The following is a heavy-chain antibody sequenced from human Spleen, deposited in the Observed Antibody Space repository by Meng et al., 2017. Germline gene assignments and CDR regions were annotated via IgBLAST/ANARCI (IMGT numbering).Heavy chain of an antibody. Sequence: SETLSLTCSVSGGSISRYYWSWIRQSPGKGLEWIGNIYFSGNADYNPSLKSRVSMSVDRSKNQFSLNLSPVTAADTAVYYCARGYETYYGSGSSYLDSWGQGTLVTVSS. J-gene: IGHJ4*02. CDR3: ARGYETYYGSGSSYLDS. D-gene: IGHD3-10*01. CDR2: IYFSGNA. CDR1: GGSISRYY. V-gene: IGHV4-59*01.